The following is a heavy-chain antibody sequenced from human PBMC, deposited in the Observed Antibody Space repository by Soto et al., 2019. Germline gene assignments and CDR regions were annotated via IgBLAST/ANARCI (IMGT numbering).Heavy chain of an antibody. CDR2: INYSGGA. CDR3: ARDVTYYDSIYYTFDP. Sequence: PSETLSLTCTVSGGSISSGGYYWTWLRQLPGKGLEWIGYINYSGGAYYTPSLKSRVSISVDTSKNQFSLKLSSVTAADTAVYYCARDVTYYDSIYYTFDPWGQGTLVTVSS. V-gene: IGHV4-31*03. D-gene: IGHD3-22*01. CDR1: GGSISSGGYY. J-gene: IGHJ5*02.